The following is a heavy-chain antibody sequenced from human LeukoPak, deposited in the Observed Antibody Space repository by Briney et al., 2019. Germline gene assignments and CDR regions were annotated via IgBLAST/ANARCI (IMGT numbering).Heavy chain of an antibody. D-gene: IGHD1-26*01. Sequence: SETLSLTCTVSGGSISSYYWSWLRQPAGKGLDWIGRIYTSGSTNYNASLKSRVSMSVDTSKNQFSLKLSSVTAADTAVFYCARENSGSYREFDYWGQGTLVTVSS. J-gene: IGHJ4*02. CDR1: GGSISSYY. CDR2: IYTSGST. CDR3: ARENSGSYREFDY. V-gene: IGHV4-4*07.